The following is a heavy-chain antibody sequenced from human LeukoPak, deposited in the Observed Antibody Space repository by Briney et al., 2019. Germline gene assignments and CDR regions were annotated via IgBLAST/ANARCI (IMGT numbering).Heavy chain of an antibody. CDR3: AKNQMRNWFGP. Sequence: GGSLRLSCAASGFTFSSYGMHWLRQSPGKGLEWVAFIRYDGSNKYYADSMKGRFTISKDNSKNSLYLQMNSLRTEDTAVYYCAKNQMRNWFGPWGQGTLVTVSS. J-gene: IGHJ5*02. CDR1: GFTFSSYG. D-gene: IGHD5-24*01. V-gene: IGHV3-30*02. CDR2: IRYDGSNK.